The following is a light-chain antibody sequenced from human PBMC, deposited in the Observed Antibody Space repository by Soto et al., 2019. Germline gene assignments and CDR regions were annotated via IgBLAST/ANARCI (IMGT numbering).Light chain of an antibody. V-gene: IGKV3-11*01. Sequence: EIVLTQSPATLSLSPGERATLSCRASQSVSSYLAWYQQKPGQAPRLLIFDASNRATGIPARFSGSGSGTDFTLTISSLEPEDSAVYYCLQRSNWPPAFTFGPGTKVDIK. CDR1: QSVSSY. J-gene: IGKJ3*01. CDR3: LQRSNWPPAFT. CDR2: DAS.